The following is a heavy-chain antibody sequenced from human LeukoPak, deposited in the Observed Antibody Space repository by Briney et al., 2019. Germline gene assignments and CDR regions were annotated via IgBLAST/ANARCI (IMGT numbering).Heavy chain of an antibody. CDR3: ARGLWGDN. CDR2: IYSGGTT. CDR1: GFTVSNNY. V-gene: IGHV3-53*01. J-gene: IGHJ4*02. D-gene: IGHD7-27*01. Sequence: GGSLRLSCAASGFTVSNNYMICVRQAPGKGLEWVPVIYSGGTTYYADSVKGRFTISRDSSTNTLFLQMNSLRAEDTAVYFWARGLWGDNWGQGTLVTVSS.